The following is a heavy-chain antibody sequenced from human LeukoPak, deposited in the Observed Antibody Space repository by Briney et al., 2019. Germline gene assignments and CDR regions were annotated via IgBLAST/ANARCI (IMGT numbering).Heavy chain of an antibody. J-gene: IGHJ4*02. CDR3: ARVGPYSSSWYYFDY. D-gene: IGHD6-13*01. CDR1: GFTFSDYY. CDR2: ISSSSSYT. V-gene: IGHV3-11*05. Sequence: GGSLRLSCAASGFTFSDYYMSWIRQAPGKGLEGVSYISSSSSYTNYADSVKGRFTISRDNAKNSLYLQMNSLRAEDTAVYYCARVGPYSSSWYYFDYWGQGTLVTVSS.